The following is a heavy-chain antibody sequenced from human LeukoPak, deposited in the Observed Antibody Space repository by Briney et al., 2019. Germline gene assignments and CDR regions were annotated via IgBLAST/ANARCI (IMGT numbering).Heavy chain of an antibody. V-gene: IGHV1-2*02. J-gene: IGHJ4*02. CDR3: ARDRVFCSGASCYVTSLDY. CDR2: INPKSGGT. D-gene: IGHD2-2*01. CDR1: GYTFTGYY. Sequence: ASVKVSCKASGYTFTGYYVHWVRQAPGQGLEWMGWINPKSGGTKYAQKFQGRITMTRDTSLSTVYMELRSDDTAVYYCARDRVFCSGASCYVTSLDYWGQGTRVSVSS.